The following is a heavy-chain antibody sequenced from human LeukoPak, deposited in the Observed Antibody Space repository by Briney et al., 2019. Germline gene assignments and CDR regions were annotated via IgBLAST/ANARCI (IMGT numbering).Heavy chain of an antibody. V-gene: IGHV3-64D*06. D-gene: IGHD2-2*01. J-gene: IGHJ4*02. CDR3: VKGRIYCCYPSLDY. CDR1: GXXFXXXA. Sequence: GGSLRLSCSVSGXXFXXXAXXXXXXAXGXGLXXXXAITNXGGSTYYADSAKGRFSVSRDNSKNTVYLQLSSLRPDDTAVYYCVKGRIYCCYPSLDYWGQGTLVTVSS. CDR2: ITNXGGST.